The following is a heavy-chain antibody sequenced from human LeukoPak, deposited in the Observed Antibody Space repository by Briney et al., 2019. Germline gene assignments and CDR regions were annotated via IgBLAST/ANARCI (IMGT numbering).Heavy chain of an antibody. CDR3: TTGNP. V-gene: IGHV3-15*01. CDR1: GLTFVNAS. Sequence: GGSLRLSCLTSGLTFVNASMSWVRQAPGKGLEWVGLMKSKPEGGTTFYAAPVRGRSTISRDDSRNTLYLQMTSLTIGDTGVYYCTTGNPWGQGTLVTVSS. CDR2: MKSKPEGGTT. J-gene: IGHJ5*02.